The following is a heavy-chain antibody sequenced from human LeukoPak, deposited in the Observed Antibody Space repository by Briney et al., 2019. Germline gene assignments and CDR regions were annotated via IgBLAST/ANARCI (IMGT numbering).Heavy chain of an antibody. CDR2: ISGSGGST. D-gene: IGHD4/OR15-4a*01. CDR3: AKSVGSWDYGYFDY. CDR1: GFTFSSYA. J-gene: IGHJ4*02. V-gene: IGHV3-23*01. Sequence: SGGSLRLSCAASGFTFSSYAMSWVRQAPGKGLEWVSAISGSGGSTYYADSVKGRFTISRDNSKSTLYLQMNSLRAEDTAVYYCAKSVGSWDYGYFDYWGQGTLVTVSS.